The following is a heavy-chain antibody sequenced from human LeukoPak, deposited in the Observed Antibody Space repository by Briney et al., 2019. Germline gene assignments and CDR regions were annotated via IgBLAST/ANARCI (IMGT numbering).Heavy chain of an antibody. Sequence: SVKVSCKASGGTFTSYAINWVRQAPGQGLEWMGRIIPIFGTTNYARNIQGRVTITTVKSTSTAYMELSSLRSEDTAVYYCAKAGLYDYVWGSYRQKWFDPWGQGTLVTVSS. CDR1: GGTFTSYA. CDR3: AKAGLYDYVWGSYRQKWFDP. D-gene: IGHD3-16*02. CDR2: IIPIFGTT. J-gene: IGHJ5*02. V-gene: IGHV1-69*05.